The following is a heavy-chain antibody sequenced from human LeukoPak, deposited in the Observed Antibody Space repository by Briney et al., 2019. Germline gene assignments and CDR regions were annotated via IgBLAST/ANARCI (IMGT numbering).Heavy chain of an antibody. CDR2: ISAYTGNT. J-gene: IGHJ4*02. D-gene: IGHD6-13*01. Sequence: ASVKVSCKASGYTFTNYGITWVRQAPGQGLEGMGWISAYTGNTNYAQKIQGRVTMTTDTSTSTAYMELRSLRSDDTAVYYCARDSPQSSLDYWGQGTLVTVSS. CDR3: ARDSPQSSLDY. CDR1: GYTFTNYG. V-gene: IGHV1-18*01.